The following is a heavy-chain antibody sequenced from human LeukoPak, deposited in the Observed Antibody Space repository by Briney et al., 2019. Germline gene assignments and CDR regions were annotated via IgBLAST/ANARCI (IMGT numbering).Heavy chain of an antibody. Sequence: SETLSLTCTVSGDSVRSDAYYWSWIRQPPGKGLEWIGFVYYSGRTNYNPSLKSRVTMSVDTSKNQFSLMLRSVTAADTAVYFCARSPLAAAGTINFDYWGQGTLVTVSS. CDR2: VYYSGRT. D-gene: IGHD6-13*01. V-gene: IGHV4-61*08. CDR1: GDSVRSDAYY. CDR3: ARSPLAAAGTINFDY. J-gene: IGHJ4*02.